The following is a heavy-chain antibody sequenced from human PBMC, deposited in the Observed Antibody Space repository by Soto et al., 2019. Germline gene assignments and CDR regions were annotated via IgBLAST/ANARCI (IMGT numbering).Heavy chain of an antibody. CDR3: ATTGMGVTLYYYYHGMDV. Sequence: EVQLVESGGGLVQPGGSLRLSCAASGFTVSTHYMTWVRQAPGKGLEWVSVMFYGGSTYYADSVKGRFTISRDDSKNTLYIQMNSLRAEDTAVYYCATTGMGVTLYYYYHGMDVWGQGTTVTVSS. CDR1: GFTVSTHY. D-gene: IGHD1-26*01. CDR2: MFYGGST. V-gene: IGHV3-66*01. J-gene: IGHJ6*02.